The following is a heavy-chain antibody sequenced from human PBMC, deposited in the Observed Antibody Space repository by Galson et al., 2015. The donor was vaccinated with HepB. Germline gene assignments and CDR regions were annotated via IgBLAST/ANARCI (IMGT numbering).Heavy chain of an antibody. Sequence: SCTASGYTFTTNGISWVRQAPGQGLEWMGWISAHSGNTNYAENFQGRVTLTRDTSTSTAYLDLRSLRSDDTATYYCARDRDYRFDYWGQGTLVTVSS. D-gene: IGHD3-16*02. CDR3: ARDRDYRFDY. CDR1: GYTFTTNG. V-gene: IGHV1-18*04. J-gene: IGHJ4*02. CDR2: ISAHSGNT.